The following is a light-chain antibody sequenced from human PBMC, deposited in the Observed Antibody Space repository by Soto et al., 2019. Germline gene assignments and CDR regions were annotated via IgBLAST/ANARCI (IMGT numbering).Light chain of an antibody. V-gene: IGKV1-39*01. CDR3: QQSYSILWT. J-gene: IGKJ1*01. Sequence: DMQMPHAPSSLSAFVGGRVTITCRASQSISSYLNWYQQKPGKAPKLLIYAASSLQTGVPSRFSGSGSGKDFTLTISSLQPEDCATYYCQQSYSILWTFGQGTKVEIK. CDR2: AAS. CDR1: QSISSY.